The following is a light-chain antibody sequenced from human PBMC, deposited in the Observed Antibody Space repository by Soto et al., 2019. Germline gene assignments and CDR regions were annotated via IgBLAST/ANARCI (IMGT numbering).Light chain of an antibody. CDR3: HYYGRSSRTRT. J-gene: IGKJ1*01. Sequence: EIVLTQSPGTLSLSPGERATLSCRASQSVSDNYLAWYQQKPGQAPRLLIYDISNRATGIPDRFSGSGSQTDFTLTISRLEPEDSAVYYCHYYGRSSRTRTFGQGTKVEMK. CDR2: DIS. CDR1: QSVSDNY. V-gene: IGKV3-20*01.